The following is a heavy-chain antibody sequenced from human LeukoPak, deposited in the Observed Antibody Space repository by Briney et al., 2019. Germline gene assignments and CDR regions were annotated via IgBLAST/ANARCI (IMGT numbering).Heavy chain of an antibody. CDR2: INHSGST. V-gene: IGHV4-34*01. D-gene: IGHD3-10*01. CDR3: ARAPFGSGSYYRECFDY. J-gene: IGHJ4*02. CDR1: GGSFSGYY. Sequence: ETLSLTCAVYGGSFSGYYWSWIRQPPGKGLEWIGEINHSGSTNYNPSLKSRVTISVDTSKNQFSLKLSSVTAADTAVYYCARAPFGSGSYYRECFDYWGQGTLVTVSS.